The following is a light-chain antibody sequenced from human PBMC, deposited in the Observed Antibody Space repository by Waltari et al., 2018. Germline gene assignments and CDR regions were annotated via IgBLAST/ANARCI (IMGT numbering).Light chain of an antibody. V-gene: IGLV1-47*01. J-gene: IGLJ2*01. Sequence: QSVLTQPPSASGTPGQTVTISCSGSSPNIGSNYVYCYQQPPGTAPKLLIYRKNERPSGVPDGFSGSKSGTSASLALSGLRSEDEADYYCAAWDDSLSGNVLIGGGTKLTVL. CDR3: AAWDDSLSGNVL. CDR2: RKN. CDR1: SPNIGSNY.